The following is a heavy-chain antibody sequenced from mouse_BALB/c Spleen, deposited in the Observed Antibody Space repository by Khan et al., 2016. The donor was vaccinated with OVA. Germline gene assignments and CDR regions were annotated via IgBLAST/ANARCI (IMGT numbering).Heavy chain of an antibody. D-gene: IGHD1-1*01. V-gene: IGHV3-2*02. J-gene: IGHJ2*01. CDR2: ISYSGNT. Sequence: EVKLLESGPGLVKPSQSLSLTCTVTGYSITTDYAWNWIRQFPGNKLEWMGYISYSGNTKYNPSLKSRISITRDTSKNQFFLQLKSVTTEDTARYYWARVYGGDFDYWGQGTTLTVSS. CDR3: ARVYGGDFDY. CDR1: GYSITTDYA.